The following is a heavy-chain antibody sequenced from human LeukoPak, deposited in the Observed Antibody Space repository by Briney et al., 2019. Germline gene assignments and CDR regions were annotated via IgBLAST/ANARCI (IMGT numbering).Heavy chain of an antibody. D-gene: IGHD3-22*01. CDR3: ARALVVVITASSWYFDY. CDR1: GHTLTDFP. Sequence: SVKVSCRISGHTLTDFPIHWVRQAPGQGLEWMGGIIPIFGTANYAQKFQGRVTITADESTSTAYMELSSLRSEDTAVYYCARALVVVITASSWYFDYWGQGTLVTVSS. J-gene: IGHJ4*02. CDR2: IIPIFGTA. V-gene: IGHV1-69*13.